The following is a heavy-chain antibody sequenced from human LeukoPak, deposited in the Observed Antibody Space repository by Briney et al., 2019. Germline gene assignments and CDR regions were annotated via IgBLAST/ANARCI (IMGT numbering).Heavy chain of an antibody. CDR2: ISSSGSTI. Sequence: PGGSLRLSCAASGFTFSSYEMNWVRQAPGKGLEWVSYISSSGSTIYYADSVKGRFTISRDNAKNSLYLQMNSLRAEDMALYYCAKGSYGSGSYPDYWGQGTLVTVSS. CDR1: GFTFSSYE. CDR3: AKGSYGSGSYPDY. V-gene: IGHV3-48*03. J-gene: IGHJ4*02. D-gene: IGHD3-10*01.